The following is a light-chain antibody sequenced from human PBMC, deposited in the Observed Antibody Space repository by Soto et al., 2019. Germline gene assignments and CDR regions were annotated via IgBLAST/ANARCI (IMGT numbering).Light chain of an antibody. V-gene: IGLV2-14*01. Sequence: QSVLTQPASVSGSPGQSITISCPGTSSDVGGYNYVSWYQHHPGKAPKLMIYEVSNRPSGVSNRFSGSKSGNTASLTISGLQAEDEADYYCSSYTSSGTLVFGTGTKVTVL. CDR3: SSYTSSGTLV. CDR1: SSDVGGYNY. J-gene: IGLJ1*01. CDR2: EVS.